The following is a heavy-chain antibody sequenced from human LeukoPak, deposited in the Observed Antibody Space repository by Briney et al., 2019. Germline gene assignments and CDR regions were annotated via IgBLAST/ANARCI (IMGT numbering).Heavy chain of an antibody. V-gene: IGHV1-18*01. CDR2: ISAYNGNT. CDR3: ARDRVSRGGSCFDY. Sequence: ASVKVSCKASGYTFTSYGISWVRQAPGQGLEWMGWISAYNGNTNYAQKLQGRVTMAPDTSTSTAYMELRSLRSDDTAVYYCARDRVSRGGSCFDYWGQGTLVTVSS. D-gene: IGHD2-15*01. CDR1: GYTFTSYG. J-gene: IGHJ4*02.